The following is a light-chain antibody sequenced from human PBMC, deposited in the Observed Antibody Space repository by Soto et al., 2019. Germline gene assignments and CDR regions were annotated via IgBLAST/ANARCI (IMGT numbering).Light chain of an antibody. CDR2: GGS. CDR1: QAINSY. CDR3: QHLNAFPLT. Sequence: IQLTQAPSSLSASVGDRVTITCRASQAINSYLAWYQQEPGKAPKLLIYGGSTLQSVVPSRFSGSGSGTDFTLTISSLQSEDFATYDCQHLNAFPLTIGGGTKVE. J-gene: IGKJ4*01. V-gene: IGKV1-9*01.